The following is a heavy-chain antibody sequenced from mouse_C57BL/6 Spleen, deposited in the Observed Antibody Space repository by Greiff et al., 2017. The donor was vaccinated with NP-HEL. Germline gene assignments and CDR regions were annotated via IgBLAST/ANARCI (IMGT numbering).Heavy chain of an antibody. CDR3: ARDGYYGFAY. CDR1: GYSITSGYD. J-gene: IGHJ3*01. CDR2: ISYSGST. Sequence: EVQLVESGPGMVKPSQSLSLTCTVTGYSITSGYDWHWIRHFPGNKLEWMGYISYSGSTNYNPSLKSRISITHDTSKNHFFLKLNSVTTEDTATYYCARDGYYGFAYWGQGTLVTVSA. V-gene: IGHV3-1*01. D-gene: IGHD1-1*01.